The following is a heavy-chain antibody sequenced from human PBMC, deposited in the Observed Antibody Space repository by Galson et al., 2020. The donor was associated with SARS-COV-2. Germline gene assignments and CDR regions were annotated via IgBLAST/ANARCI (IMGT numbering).Heavy chain of an antibody. CDR1: GFAFSNAW. Sequence: GGSLRLSCAASGFAFSNAWMTWVRQAPGKGLEWIGCFSSKNDGRTIEYAASGKGRFTIERDESKNTLFLQMNSLRTEEKAMYYCTTDRGTIFGVVEGEGYYGLDVWGQVTTVTVYS. CDR2: FSSKNDGRTI. CDR3: TTDRGTIFGVVEGEGYYGLDV. V-gene: IGHV3-15*01. D-gene: IGHD3-3*01. J-gene: IGHJ6*02.